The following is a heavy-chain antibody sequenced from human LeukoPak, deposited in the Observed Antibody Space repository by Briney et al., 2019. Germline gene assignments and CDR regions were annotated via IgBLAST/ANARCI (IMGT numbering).Heavy chain of an antibody. Sequence: GRSLRLSCAASGFTFSSHGMQWVRQAPGKGLGWVAVISYDGSTKYYADSVKGRFTISRDNSKSTLYLQMNSLRAEDTAVYSCARVRTGTTVGDYYYYTMDVWGQGTTVTVSS. J-gene: IGHJ6*02. CDR2: ISYDGSTK. CDR1: GFTFSSHG. D-gene: IGHD1-7*01. V-gene: IGHV3-30*03. CDR3: ARVRTGTTVGDYYYYTMDV.